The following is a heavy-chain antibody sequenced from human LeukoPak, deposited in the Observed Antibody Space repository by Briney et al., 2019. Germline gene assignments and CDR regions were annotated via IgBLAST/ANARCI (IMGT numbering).Heavy chain of an antibody. V-gene: IGHV1-2*06. J-gene: IGHJ4*02. CDR2: INPKSGGT. CDR1: GYTFTDHY. D-gene: IGHD7-27*01. CDR3: ARDGRHWDLDF. Sequence: ASVKVSCKTSGYTFTDHYIHWVRQAPGQGLEWMGRINPKSGGTNYAQEFQGRVTVTRDTSISMMNMELSRLNFDDTAVYYCARDGRHWDLDFWGQGTLVTVSS.